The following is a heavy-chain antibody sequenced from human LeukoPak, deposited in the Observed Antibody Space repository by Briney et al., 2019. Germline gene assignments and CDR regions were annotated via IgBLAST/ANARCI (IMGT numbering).Heavy chain of an antibody. V-gene: IGHV3-23*01. CDR3: ARDFTN. J-gene: IGHJ4*02. CDR1: GFTFTSYA. D-gene: IGHD1-1*01. CDR2: ISNSGSST. Sequence: GGSLRLSCAASGFTFTSYAMTWVRQAPGKGLEWVSGISNSGSSTYYADSVKGRFTISRDNSKNTLYLQMNSLRAEDTAVYYCARDFTNWGQGTLVTVSS.